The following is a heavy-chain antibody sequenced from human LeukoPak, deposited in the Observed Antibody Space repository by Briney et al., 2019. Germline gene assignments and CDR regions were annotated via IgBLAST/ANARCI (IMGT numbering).Heavy chain of an antibody. V-gene: IGHV3-74*01. D-gene: IGHD6-13*01. CDR3: ARGRAAAGTDY. J-gene: IGHJ4*02. Sequence: GGSLRLSCAASGFTFSSYWMHWVRQAPGKGLVWVSRINSDGSSTSYADSVKGQFTISRDNAKNTLYLQMNSLRAEDTAVYYCARGRAAAGTDYWGQGTLVTVSS. CDR2: INSDGSST. CDR1: GFTFSSYW.